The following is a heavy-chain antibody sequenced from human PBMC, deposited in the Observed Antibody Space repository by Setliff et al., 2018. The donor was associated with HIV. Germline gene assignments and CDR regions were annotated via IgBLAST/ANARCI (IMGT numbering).Heavy chain of an antibody. CDR1: GGSISSTTYW. CDR3: AKRPGYGYPFHI. D-gene: IGHD5-18*01. Sequence: SETLSLTCTVSGGSISSTTYWWGWIRQPPGKGLEWIGTVYYNGNTFYDPSLKSRVTISIDVSKNQFSLKLTSVAAADTAVYYCAKRPGYGYPFHIWGQGTMVTVSS. J-gene: IGHJ3*02. V-gene: IGHV4-39*01. CDR2: VYYNGNT.